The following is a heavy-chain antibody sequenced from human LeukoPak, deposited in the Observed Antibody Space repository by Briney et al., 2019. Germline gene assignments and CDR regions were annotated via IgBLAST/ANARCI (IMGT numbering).Heavy chain of an antibody. CDR2: INPSDGST. V-gene: IGHV1-46*01. D-gene: IGHD6-19*01. CDR1: GYTFTSHY. Sequence: ASVKVSCKASGYTFTSHYVHWVRQAPGQGLEWVGRINPSDGSTSYTQKFQGRVPMTWDTATGTVYMELSSLRPGDTAMYYCARDLGIGWYMFDYWGQGTLVTVSS. CDR3: ARDLGIGWYMFDY. J-gene: IGHJ4*02.